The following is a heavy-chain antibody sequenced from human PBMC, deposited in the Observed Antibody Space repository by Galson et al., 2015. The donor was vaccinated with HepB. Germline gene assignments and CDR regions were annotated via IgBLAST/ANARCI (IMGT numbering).Heavy chain of an antibody. J-gene: IGHJ6*02. V-gene: IGHV3-21*01. CDR2: ISSSSSFK. CDR3: ARDRMTMVWVVSLYGMDV. Sequence: SLRLSCAASGFTFSSDSMNWVRQAPGKGLEWVSSISSSSSFKFYAESVKGRFTISRDNAKNSLFLQMNSRRAEDPALYYCARDRMTMVWVVSLYGMDVWGQGTTVTVSS. D-gene: IGHD3-10*01. CDR1: GFTFSSDS.